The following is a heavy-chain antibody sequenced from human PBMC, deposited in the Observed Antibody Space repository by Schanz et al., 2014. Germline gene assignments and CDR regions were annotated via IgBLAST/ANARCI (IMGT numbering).Heavy chain of an antibody. J-gene: IGHJ5*02. Sequence: EVHLVESGGGLVKPGGSLRLSCAASISFFNYAWMRWVRQAPGRGLEWLGRIKSKTDGETTDYAAPVKGRFSISRDDSQSTLYLQMNSLKIEDTAVYYCATASSPVREAGAGSSFHLWGQGTLVTVSP. D-gene: IGHD6-13*01. CDR2: IKSKTDGETT. CDR1: ISFFNYAW. V-gene: IGHV3-15*01. CDR3: ATASSPVREAGAGSSFHL.